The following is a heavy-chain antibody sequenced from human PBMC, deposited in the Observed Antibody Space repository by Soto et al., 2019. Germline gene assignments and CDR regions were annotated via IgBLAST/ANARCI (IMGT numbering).Heavy chain of an antibody. CDR2: IYYSGNT. Sequence: NPSETLSLTCTVSGGSISSGGYYWSWIRQHPGKGLEWIGYIYYSGNTYYNPSLKSRVTISVDTSKNQFSLKLSSVTAADTAVYYCARGTYWFYYDSGSYYDYFQHWGHGALVTVSS. CDR1: GGSISSGGYY. V-gene: IGHV4-31*03. J-gene: IGHJ1*01. D-gene: IGHD3-22*01. CDR3: ARGTYWFYYDSGSYYDYFQH.